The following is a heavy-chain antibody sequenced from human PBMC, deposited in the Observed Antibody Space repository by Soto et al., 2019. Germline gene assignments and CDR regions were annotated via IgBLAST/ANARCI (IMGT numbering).Heavy chain of an antibody. D-gene: IGHD6-13*01. CDR3: AKWLAGADLYYYYGMDV. V-gene: IGHV3-23*01. CDR1: GFTFSSYA. J-gene: IGHJ6*02. Sequence: GGSLRLSCAASGFTFSSYAMSWVRQAPGKGLEWVSAISGSGGSTYYADSVKGRFTISRDNSKNTLYLQMNSLRAEDMAVYYCAKWLAGADLYYYYGMDVWGQGTTVTVSS. CDR2: ISGSGGST.